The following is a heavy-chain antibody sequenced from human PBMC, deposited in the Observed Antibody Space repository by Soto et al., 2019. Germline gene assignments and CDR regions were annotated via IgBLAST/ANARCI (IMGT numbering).Heavy chain of an antibody. Sequence: GGSLRRSCAASGFTFSSYLMSGVRQAPGKGLEWVANIKQDGSEKYYVDSVKGRFTISRDNAKNSLYLQMNSLRAEDTAVYYCARDPYYYGSGPSDYWGQGTLVTVSS. D-gene: IGHD3-10*01. V-gene: IGHV3-7*01. CDR3: ARDPYYYGSGPSDY. CDR1: GFTFSSYL. J-gene: IGHJ4*02. CDR2: IKQDGSEK.